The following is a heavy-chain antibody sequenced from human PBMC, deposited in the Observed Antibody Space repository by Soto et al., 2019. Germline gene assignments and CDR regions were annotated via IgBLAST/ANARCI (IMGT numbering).Heavy chain of an antibody. CDR1: GFTFSSYG. V-gene: IGHV3-33*01. J-gene: IGHJ2*01. CDR2: IWYDGSNK. Sequence: QVQLVESGGGVVQPGRSLRLSCAASGFTFSSYGMHWVRQAPGKGLEWVAVIWYDGSNKYYADSVKGRFTIARDNSKNTLYLQMNSLRAEDTAVYYCAIDRADEHEYWYCDLWGRGTLVTVAS. D-gene: IGHD1-26*01. CDR3: AIDRADEHEYWYCDL.